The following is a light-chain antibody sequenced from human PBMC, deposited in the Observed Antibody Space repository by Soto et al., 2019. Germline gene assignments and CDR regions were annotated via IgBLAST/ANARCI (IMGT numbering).Light chain of an antibody. CDR1: SSDVGGYNY. V-gene: IGLV2-14*01. J-gene: IGLJ7*01. CDR2: EVS. CDR3: SSYTSSSTRV. Sequence: QSALTQPASVSGSPGQSITISCTGTSSDVGGYNYVSWYQQHPGKAPKLMIYEVSNRPSRVSNRFSGSKSGNTASLTISGLQAAAEAAYYCSSYTSSSTRVFGGGTQLTVL.